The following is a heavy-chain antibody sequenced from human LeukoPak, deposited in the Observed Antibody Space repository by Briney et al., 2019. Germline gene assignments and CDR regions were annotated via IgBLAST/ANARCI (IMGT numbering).Heavy chain of an antibody. CDR1: GYTFTNYP. CDR3: ARDTYCSGGRCYSRVGY. V-gene: IGHV7-4-1*02. CDR2: INTNTGNP. D-gene: IGHD2-15*01. J-gene: IGHJ4*02. Sequence: ASVKVSCKASGYTFTNYPMNWVRQAPGQGLEWMGWINTNTGNPTYAQGFTERFVFSWHTSVNTAYLQINSLKPEDTAVYFCARDTYCSGGRCYSRVGYWGQGTVVTVSS.